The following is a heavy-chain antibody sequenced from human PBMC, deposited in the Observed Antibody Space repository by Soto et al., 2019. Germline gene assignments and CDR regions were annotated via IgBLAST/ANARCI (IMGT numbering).Heavy chain of an antibody. CDR1: GGSISSSSYY. CDR2: IYYSGST. V-gene: IGHV4-39*01. CDR3: ARYIVGATRSFDY. Sequence: QLQLQESGPGLVKPSETLSLTCTVSGGSISSSSYYWGWIRQPPGKGLEWIGSIYYSGSTYYNPSLKSRVTISVDTSKNQFALKLSSVTAADTAVYYFARYIVGATRSFDYWGQGTLVTVSS. J-gene: IGHJ4*02. D-gene: IGHD1-26*01.